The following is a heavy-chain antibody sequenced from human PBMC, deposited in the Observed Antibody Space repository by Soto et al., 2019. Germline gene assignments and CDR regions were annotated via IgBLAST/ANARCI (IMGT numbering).Heavy chain of an antibody. D-gene: IGHD1-26*01. CDR2: MYYTVKT. CDR3: ARVYGRGDYFDF. V-gene: IGHV4-30-4*01. CDR1: GTTISSGDHY. J-gene: IGHJ4*02. Sequence: QVQLQESGPGLVKPSQTLSLTCTVSGTTISSGDHYWSWIRQAPGKGLEWIGYMYYTVKTYYDTSLQSRVTLSVATPKNQFSLKMTSVTAADTAMYFCARVYGRGDYFDFWGRGTLVSVSS.